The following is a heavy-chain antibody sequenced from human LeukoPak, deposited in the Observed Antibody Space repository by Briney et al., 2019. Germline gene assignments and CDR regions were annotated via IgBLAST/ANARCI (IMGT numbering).Heavy chain of an antibody. J-gene: IGHJ5*02. CDR2: FNYSGST. V-gene: IGHV4-59*01. D-gene: IGHD5-12*01. CDR3: ASLLGYSGYDYCLGSSCQSEGKWFDP. CDR1: GGSISSYY. Sequence: PSDTLSLTCTVSGGSISSYYWSWIRQPPGKGLEWMGYFNYSGSTNYNPSLKSRVTISVDTSKNQFSLKLSSVTAADTAVYYCASLLGYSGYDYCLGSSCQSEGKWFDPWGQGTLVTVSS.